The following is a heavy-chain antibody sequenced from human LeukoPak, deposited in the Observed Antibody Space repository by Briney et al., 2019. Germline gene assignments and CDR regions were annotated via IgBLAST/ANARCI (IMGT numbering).Heavy chain of an antibody. CDR2: IYSDNA. CDR3: AKDLYRGSSSGTGR. D-gene: IGHD1-26*01. CDR1: GFTVSSNS. Sequence: GGSLRLSCTVSGFTVSSNSMSWVRQAPGKGLEWVSFIYSDNAHYSASVKGRFTISRDNSKNTLYLQMNSLRAEDTAVYYCAKDLYRGSSSGTGRWGQGTLVTVSS. J-gene: IGHJ4*02. V-gene: IGHV3-66*03.